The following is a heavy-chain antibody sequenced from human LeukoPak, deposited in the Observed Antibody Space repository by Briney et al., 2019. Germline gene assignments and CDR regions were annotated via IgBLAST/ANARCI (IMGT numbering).Heavy chain of an antibody. CDR3: AKDYTSGWYGAFDI. J-gene: IGHJ3*02. Sequence: PGGSLRLSCAASGFTFDDYAMHWVRQAPGKGLEWVSGISWNSGTIGYADSVKGRFTTARDNAKSSLYLQMNSLRAEDMAFYYCAKDYTSGWYGAFDIWGQGTMVTVSS. V-gene: IGHV3-9*03. CDR1: GFTFDDYA. CDR2: ISWNSGTI. D-gene: IGHD6-19*01.